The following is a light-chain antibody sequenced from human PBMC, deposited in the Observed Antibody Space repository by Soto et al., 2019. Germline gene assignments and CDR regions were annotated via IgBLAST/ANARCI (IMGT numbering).Light chain of an antibody. CDR1: SSDVGGYNY. Sequence: QSARTQPASVSGSPGQSITISCTGTSSDVGGYNYVSWYQQHPGKAPKLMIYEVSNRPSGVSNRFSGSKSGNTAFLTISGLQAEDEADYYCSSYTSSSTLYVFGTGTKVTVL. V-gene: IGLV2-14*01. CDR3: SSYTSSSTLYV. J-gene: IGLJ1*01. CDR2: EVS.